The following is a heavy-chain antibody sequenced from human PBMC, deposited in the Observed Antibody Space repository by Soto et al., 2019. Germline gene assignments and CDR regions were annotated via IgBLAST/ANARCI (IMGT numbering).Heavy chain of an antibody. J-gene: IGHJ3*02. V-gene: IGHV3-23*01. Sequence: GGSLRLSCAASGFTFSSYAMSWVRQAPGKGLEWVSAISGSGGSTYYADSVKGRFTISRDNSKNTLYLQMNSLRAEDTAVYYCAKDRESITMIVVVITTSAFDIWGQVTMVTVSS. CDR1: GFTFSSYA. CDR3: AKDRESITMIVVVITTSAFDI. D-gene: IGHD3-22*01. CDR2: ISGSGGST.